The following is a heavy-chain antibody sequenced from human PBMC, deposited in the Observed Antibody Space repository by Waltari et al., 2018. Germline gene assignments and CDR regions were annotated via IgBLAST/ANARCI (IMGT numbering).Heavy chain of an antibody. CDR3: ARGRSRPPVSLVNAFDI. V-gene: IGHV4-34*01. J-gene: IGHJ3*02. D-gene: IGHD2-21*01. CDR1: GGSFSGYY. Sequence: QVQLQQWGAGLLKPSATLSLTCAVYGGSFSGYYWRWLRRPPGKGLEWMGEINHSGSTNDNPSPKSRVTRSVDTSKNQFALKLSSVTAADTAVYYCARGRSRPPVSLVNAFDIWGQGKMVTVSS. CDR2: INHSGST.